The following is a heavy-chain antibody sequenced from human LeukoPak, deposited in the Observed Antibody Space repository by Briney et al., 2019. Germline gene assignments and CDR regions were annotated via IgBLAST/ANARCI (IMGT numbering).Heavy chain of an antibody. CDR3: ARDRGGDFWSGYYTGHFDH. V-gene: IGHV3-48*03. J-gene: IGHJ4*02. CDR2: ISSSGSTI. CDR1: GFTFSSYE. Sequence: GGSLRLSCAASGFTFSSYEMNWVRQAPGKGLEWVSYISSSGSTIYYADSVKGRFTISRDNAKNSLYLQMNSLRAEDAAVYYCARDRGGDFWSGYYTGHFDHWGQGTLVTVSS. D-gene: IGHD3-3*01.